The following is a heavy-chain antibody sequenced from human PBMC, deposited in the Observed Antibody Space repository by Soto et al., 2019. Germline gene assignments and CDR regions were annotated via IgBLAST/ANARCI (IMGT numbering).Heavy chain of an antibody. CDR2: ISGSGGST. D-gene: IGHD1-26*01. CDR1: GFTFSSYA. J-gene: IGHJ6*02. V-gene: IGHV3-23*01. Sequence: GGSLRLSCAASGFTFSSYAMRWVRQAPVKGLEWVSAISGSGGSTYYADSVKGRFTISRDNSKNTLYLQMNSLRAEDTAVYYCARRGSGSYYDYYGVDVWGQGTTVTVSS. CDR3: ARRGSGSYYDYYGVDV.